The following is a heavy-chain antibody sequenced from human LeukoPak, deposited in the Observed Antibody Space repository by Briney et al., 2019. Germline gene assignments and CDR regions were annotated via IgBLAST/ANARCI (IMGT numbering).Heavy chain of an antibody. J-gene: IGHJ4*02. CDR3: ARTNYHDSSGYYDY. CDR2: INPRDGGT. CDR1: GYTFSSYY. D-gene: IGHD3-22*01. Sequence: GASVKVSCKASGYTFSSYYMHWVRQAPGQGLEWMGIINPRDGGTSYAQKLQGRVTMTRDTSTSTVYMELRSLRSEDTAVYYCARTNYHDSSGYYDYWGQGTLVTVSS. V-gene: IGHV1-46*01.